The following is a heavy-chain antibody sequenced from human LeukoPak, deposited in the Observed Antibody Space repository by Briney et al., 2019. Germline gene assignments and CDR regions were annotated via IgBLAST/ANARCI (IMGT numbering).Heavy chain of an antibody. CDR2: IIPIFGTA. CDR3: ARVRYCSSTSCRNFYYYYGMDV. J-gene: IGHJ6*04. CDR1: GGTFSSYA. Sequence: GASVKVSCKASGGTFSSYAISWVRQAPGQGLEWMGGIIPIFGTANYAQKFQGRVTITADKSTSTAYMGLSSLRSEDTAVYYCARVRYCSSTSCRNFYYYYGMDVWGKGTTVTVSS. D-gene: IGHD2-2*01. V-gene: IGHV1-69*06.